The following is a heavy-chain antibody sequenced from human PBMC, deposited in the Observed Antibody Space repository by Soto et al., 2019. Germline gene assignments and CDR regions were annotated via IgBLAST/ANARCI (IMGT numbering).Heavy chain of an antibody. CDR1: GGSISSSSYY. CDR3: AGGDYYHSSGYYFYYYTMDV. D-gene: IGHD3-22*01. Sequence: SETLSLTCTVSGGSISSSSYYWGWIRQTPGKGLEWIGNVYYGGSTYYNQSLKSRVTISVETSKSQFSLKLSSVTAADTAVYYCAGGDYYHSSGYYFYYYTMDVWGQGTTVTVSS. J-gene: IGHJ6*02. V-gene: IGHV4-39*01. CDR2: VYYGGST.